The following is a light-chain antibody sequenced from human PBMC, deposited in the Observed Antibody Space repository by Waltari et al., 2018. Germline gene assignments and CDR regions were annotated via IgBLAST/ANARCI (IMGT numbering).Light chain of an antibody. CDR2: WAS. CDR1: QSVLYSSNNKNY. V-gene: IGKV4-1*01. J-gene: IGKJ3*01. Sequence: DIVMTQSTDSLAVSLGERATIHCTSSQSVLYSSNNKNYLAWYQQKPGQPPKLLIYWASTRESGVPDRLSGSGSGTDFTLTISSLQAEDVAVYYCHQYYNIPFTFGPGTKVDIK. CDR3: HQYYNIPFT.